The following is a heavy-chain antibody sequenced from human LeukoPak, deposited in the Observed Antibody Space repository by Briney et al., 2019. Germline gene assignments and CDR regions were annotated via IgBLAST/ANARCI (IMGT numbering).Heavy chain of an antibody. J-gene: IGHJ2*01. CDR1: GGSISSYY. V-gene: IGHV4-59*01. Sequence: SETLSLTCTVSGGSISSYYWSWIRQPPGKGLECIGYIYYSGSTNYNPSLKSRVTISVDTSKNQFSLKLSSVTAADTAEYYCARDSSDSSGYPTFFVLWGRGTLVTVSS. CDR3: ARDSSDSSGYPTFFVL. D-gene: IGHD3-22*01. CDR2: IYYSGST.